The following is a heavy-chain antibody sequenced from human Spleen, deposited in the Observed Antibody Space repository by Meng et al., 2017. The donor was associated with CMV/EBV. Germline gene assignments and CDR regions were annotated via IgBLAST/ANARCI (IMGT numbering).Heavy chain of an antibody. V-gene: IGHV1-69*04. D-gene: IGHD6-13*01. CDR3: AKEGIAQNFYYGMDV. CDR2: IIPILNIT. Sequence: SVKVSCKASGFTFNSYYMHWVRQAPGQGLEWMGRIIPILNITNYAQNFRGRVTIIADKSTRTAYMELSSLRSEDTAVYYCAKEGIAQNFYYGMDVWGQGTTVTVSS. J-gene: IGHJ6*02. CDR1: GFTFNSYY.